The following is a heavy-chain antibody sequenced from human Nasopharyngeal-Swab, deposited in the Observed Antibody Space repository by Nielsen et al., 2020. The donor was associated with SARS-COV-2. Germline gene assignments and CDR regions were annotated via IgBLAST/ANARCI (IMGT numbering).Heavy chain of an antibody. CDR3: ATSDLNTVMVGGFDY. J-gene: IGHJ4*02. Sequence: ASVKVSCKVSGYTLTELSMHWVRQAPGKGLEWMGGFDPEDGETIYAQKFQGRVTMTEDTSTDTAYMELSSLRSEDTAVYYCATSDLNTVMVGGFDYWGQGTLVTVSS. V-gene: IGHV1-24*01. D-gene: IGHD5-18*01. CDR1: GYTLTELS. CDR2: FDPEDGET.